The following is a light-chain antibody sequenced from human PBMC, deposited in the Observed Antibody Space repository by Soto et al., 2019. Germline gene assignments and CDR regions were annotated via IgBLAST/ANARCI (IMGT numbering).Light chain of an antibody. CDR3: QSYDSSLSGHVG. Sequence: QSVLTQPPSVSGAPGQRVTISCTGSSSNIGAGYDVHWYQHLPGTGPKLLIYGDTNRPSGVPDRFSGSKSGTSASLAITGLQSEDEADYYCQSYDSSLSGHVGFGGGTKLTVL. CDR2: GDT. CDR1: SSNIGAGYD. V-gene: IGLV1-40*01. J-gene: IGLJ2*01.